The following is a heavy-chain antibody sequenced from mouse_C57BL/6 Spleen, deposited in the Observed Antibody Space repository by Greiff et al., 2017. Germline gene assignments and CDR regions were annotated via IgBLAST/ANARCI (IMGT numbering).Heavy chain of an antibody. J-gene: IGHJ4*01. CDR2: ISSGSSTI. Sequence: EVKVVESGGGLVKPGGSLKLSCAASGFTFSDYGMHWVRQAPEKGLEWVAYISSGSSTIYYADTVKGRFTISRDNAKNTLFLQMTSLRSEDTAMYYCARHGYYYAMDYWGQGTSVTVSS. CDR3: ARHGYYYAMDY. V-gene: IGHV5-17*01. D-gene: IGHD2-2*01. CDR1: GFTFSDYG.